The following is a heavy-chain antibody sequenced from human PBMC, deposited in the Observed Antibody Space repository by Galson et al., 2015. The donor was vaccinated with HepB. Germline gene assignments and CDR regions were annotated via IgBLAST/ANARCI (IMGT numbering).Heavy chain of an antibody. V-gene: IGHV1-2*04. J-gene: IGHJ4*02. CDR1: GYTFTGYY. D-gene: IGHD3-22*01. Sequence: SVKVSCKASGYTFTGYYMHWVRQAPGQGLEWMGWINPNSGGTNYAQKFQGWVTMTRDTSISTAYMELSRLRSDDTAVYYCAREGDGDSSGYGLDYWGQGTLVTVSS. CDR3: AREGDGDSSGYGLDY. CDR2: INPNSGGT.